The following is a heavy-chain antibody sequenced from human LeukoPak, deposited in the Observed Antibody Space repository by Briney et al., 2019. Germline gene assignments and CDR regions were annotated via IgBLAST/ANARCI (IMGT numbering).Heavy chain of an antibody. CDR2: ISSAGSYI. J-gene: IGHJ4*02. CDR3: ARALRYFDWGYFDY. CDR1: GFTFNSNP. V-gene: IGHV3-21*06. D-gene: IGHD3-9*01. Sequence: PGGSLRLSCAASGFTFNSNPMNWVRQTPEKGLEWVSSISSAGSYIYYADSVKGRFTISRDNAKSSLYLQMNSLRAEDTAVYYCARALRYFDWGYFDYWGQGTLVTVSS.